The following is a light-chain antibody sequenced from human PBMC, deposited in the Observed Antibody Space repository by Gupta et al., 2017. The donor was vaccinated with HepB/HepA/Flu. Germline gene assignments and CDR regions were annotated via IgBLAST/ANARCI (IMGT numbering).Light chain of an antibody. Sequence: EIVLTQSPATLSLSPGERATLSCRASQRISSFLAWYQQKPGQAPRLLIYDASNRATGIPARFGGSGSGTDFTLTISSLEPEDFAVYYCQQRSNWPRTFGQGTKVEIK. CDR3: QQRSNWPRT. CDR1: QRISSF. J-gene: IGKJ1*01. V-gene: IGKV3-11*01. CDR2: DAS.